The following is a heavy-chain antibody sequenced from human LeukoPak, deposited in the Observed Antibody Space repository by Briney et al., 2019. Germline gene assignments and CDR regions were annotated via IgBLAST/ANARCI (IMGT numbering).Heavy chain of an antibody. CDR1: GLTFSNYA. V-gene: IGHV3-30-3*02. Sequence: GGSLRLSCAASGLTFSNYALHWVRQAPGKGLEWVALISYDGSNKYYADSVKGRFTISRDTSKNTLYLQLNSLRPEDTAVYYCAKSCSSWCFDYWGQGSLVTVSS. J-gene: IGHJ4*02. CDR3: AKSCSSWCFDY. CDR2: ISYDGSNK. D-gene: IGHD6-13*01.